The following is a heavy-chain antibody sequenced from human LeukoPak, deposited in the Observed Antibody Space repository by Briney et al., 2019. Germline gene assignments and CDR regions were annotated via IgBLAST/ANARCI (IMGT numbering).Heavy chain of an antibody. CDR3: ASLAVAGLSEGY. CDR1: GGSISSSSYY. D-gene: IGHD6-19*01. CDR2: IYYSGST. J-gene: IGHJ4*02. V-gene: IGHV4-39*01. Sequence: SETLSLTCTVSGGSISSSSYYWGWIRQPPGKGLEWIGSIYYSGSTNYNPSLKSRVTISVDTSRNQFSLKLSSVTAADTAVYYCASLAVAGLSEGYWGQGTLVIVSS.